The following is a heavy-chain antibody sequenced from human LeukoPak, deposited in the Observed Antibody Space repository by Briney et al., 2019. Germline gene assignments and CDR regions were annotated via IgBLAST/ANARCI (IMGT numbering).Heavy chain of an antibody. D-gene: IGHD3-10*01. CDR2: IYYSRST. V-gene: IGHV4-39*01. J-gene: IGHJ4*02. CDR1: GGSISNTLYY. Sequence: SETLSLTCTVSGGSISNTLYYWAWIRQPPGKGLESIGSIYYSRSTYYSPSLKSRFTISVDTSKNQFSLKLTSVTAADTAVYYCARRKGFGEGYFDSWGQGTLVTVSS. CDR3: ARRKGFGEGYFDS.